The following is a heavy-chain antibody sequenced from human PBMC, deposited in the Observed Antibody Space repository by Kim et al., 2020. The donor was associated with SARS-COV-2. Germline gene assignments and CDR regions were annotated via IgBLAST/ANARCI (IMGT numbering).Heavy chain of an antibody. V-gene: IGHV7-4-1*02. CDR1: GYTFTSYA. CDR2: INTNTGNP. CDR3: ATGKGILTGYHNWFDP. Sequence: ASVKVSCKASGYTFTSYAMNWVRQAPGQGLEWMGWINTNTGNPTYAQGFTGRFVFSLDTSVSTAYLQISSLKAEDTAVYYCATGKGILTGYHNWFDPWGQGTLVTVSS. D-gene: IGHD3-9*01. J-gene: IGHJ5*02.